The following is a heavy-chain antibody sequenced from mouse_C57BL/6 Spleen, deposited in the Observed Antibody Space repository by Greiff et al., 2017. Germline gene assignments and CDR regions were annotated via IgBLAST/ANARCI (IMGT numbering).Heavy chain of an antibody. CDR2: IDPETGGT. Sequence: VQLQESGAELVRPGASVTLSCKASGYTFTDYEMHWVKQTPVHGLEWIGAIDPETGGTAYNQKFKGKAILTADKSSSTAYMELRSLTSEDSAVYYCTRGAYPIGDFDYWGQGTTLTVSS. J-gene: IGHJ2*01. CDR3: TRGAYPIGDFDY. CDR1: GYTFTDYE. V-gene: IGHV1-15*01. D-gene: IGHD2-14*01.